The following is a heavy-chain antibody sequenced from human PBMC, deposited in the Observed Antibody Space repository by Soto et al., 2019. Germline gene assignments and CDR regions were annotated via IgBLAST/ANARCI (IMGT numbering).Heavy chain of an antibody. D-gene: IGHD2-8*01. V-gene: IGHV3-21*01. CDR3: TRLFYASAWYGIA. CDR1: GFTFSRYS. CDR2: ISSGSTNI. Sequence: EVQLVESGGGLVKPGGSLRLSCAASGFTFSRYSINWVRQAPGKGLEWVASISSGSTNIYYADSVQGRFTTSRDNAKFSLYVQMKSLRVEDTAVSYGTRLFYASAWYGIAWGQGTLVTVSS. J-gene: IGHJ5*02.